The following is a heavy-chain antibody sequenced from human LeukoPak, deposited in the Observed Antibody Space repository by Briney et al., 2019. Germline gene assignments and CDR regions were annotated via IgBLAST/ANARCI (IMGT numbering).Heavy chain of an antibody. V-gene: IGHV3-30*18. CDR3: AKDIVVVPAAMPLSSSWAYYYYYGMDV. Sequence: PGGSLRLSCAASGFTFSSYGMHWVRQAPGKGLEWVAVISYDGSNKYYADSVKGRFTISRDNSKNTLYLQMNSLRAEDTAVYYRAKDIVVVPAAMPLSSSWAYYYYYGMDVWGQGTTVTVSS. CDR1: GFTFSSYG. CDR2: ISYDGSNK. J-gene: IGHJ6*02. D-gene: IGHD2-2*01.